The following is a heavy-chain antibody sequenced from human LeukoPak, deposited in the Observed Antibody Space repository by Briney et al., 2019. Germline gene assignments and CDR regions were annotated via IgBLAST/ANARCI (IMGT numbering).Heavy chain of an antibody. Sequence: SGRSLRLSCAASGFTFSSYAMHWVRQAPGKGLEWVAVISYDGSNKYYADSVKGRFTISRDNSKNTLYLQMNSLRAEDTAVYYCARQPVKGAYYYDSSGRYALDYWGQGTLVTVSS. J-gene: IGHJ4*02. CDR2: ISYDGSNK. CDR1: GFTFSSYA. V-gene: IGHV3-30-3*01. CDR3: ARQPVKGAYYYDSSGRYALDY. D-gene: IGHD3-22*01.